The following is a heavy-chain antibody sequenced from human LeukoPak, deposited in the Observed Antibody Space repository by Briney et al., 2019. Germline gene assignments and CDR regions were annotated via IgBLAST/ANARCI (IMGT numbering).Heavy chain of an antibody. CDR2: INTNTGNP. J-gene: IGHJ3*02. Sequence: ASVKVSCKASGYTFTSYAMNWVRQAPGQGLEWMGWINTNTGNPTYAQGFTGRFVFSLDTSVSTAYLQISSLKAEDTAVYYCASKGYGGNPGAFDIWGQGTMVTVSS. CDR3: ASKGYGGNPGAFDI. D-gene: IGHD4-23*01. V-gene: IGHV7-4-1*02. CDR1: GYTFTSYA.